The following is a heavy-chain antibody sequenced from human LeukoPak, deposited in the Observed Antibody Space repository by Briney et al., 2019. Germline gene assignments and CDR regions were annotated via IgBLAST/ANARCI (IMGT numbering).Heavy chain of an antibody. CDR1: GFTVSNNY. D-gene: IGHD2-21*02. Sequence: GGSLRLSCAASGFTVSNNYMTWVRQAPGKGLEWVSLIYSGGSTYYADSVKGRFTISRDNSKNTLYLQMNSLRAEDTAVYYCASSGGDYLLFDDWGQGTLVTVSS. CDR2: IYSGGST. V-gene: IGHV3-66*01. CDR3: ASSGGDYLLFDD. J-gene: IGHJ4*02.